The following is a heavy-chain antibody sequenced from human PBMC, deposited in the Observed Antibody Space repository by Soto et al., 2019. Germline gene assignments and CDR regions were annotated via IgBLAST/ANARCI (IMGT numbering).Heavy chain of an antibody. CDR3: AKDLYNSGWYNYFDP. V-gene: IGHV3-30*18. D-gene: IGHD6-19*01. Sequence: QVQLVESGGGVVQPGRSLILSCAASGFSLSNCGIHWVRQAPGKGLEWVAMISYDGSQEHFIDSVKGRFTISRDNSKNTLYLQMNSLRPEDTAVYYCAKDLYNSGWYNYFDPWGQGTLVTVSS. CDR2: ISYDGSQE. CDR1: GFSLSNCG. J-gene: IGHJ5*02.